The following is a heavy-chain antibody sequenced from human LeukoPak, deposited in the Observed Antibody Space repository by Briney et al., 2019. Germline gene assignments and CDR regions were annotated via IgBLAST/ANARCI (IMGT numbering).Heavy chain of an antibody. V-gene: IGHV3-30*18. CDR2: ISYDGSNK. J-gene: IGHJ4*02. D-gene: IGHD5-24*01. Sequence: PGRSLRLSCVASGFTFSSYGIHWVRQAPGKGLEWVAVISYDGSNKYYSDSVKGRFTISRDNSKNTLYLQMNSLRAEDTAVYYCAKDPSMRWLQFSYSDYWGQGTLVTVSS. CDR1: GFTFSSYG. CDR3: AKDPSMRWLQFSYSDY.